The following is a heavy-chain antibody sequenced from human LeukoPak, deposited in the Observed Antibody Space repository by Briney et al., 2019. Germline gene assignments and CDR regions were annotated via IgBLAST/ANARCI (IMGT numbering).Heavy chain of an antibody. V-gene: IGHV1-69*13. CDR2: IIPIFGTA. CDR1: GGTFSSYA. CDR3: ASYQQWLVEGTFDY. J-gene: IGHJ4*02. Sequence: SVNVSCKASGGTFSSYAISWVRQAPGQGLEWMGGIIPIFGTANYAQKFQGRVTITADESTSTAYMELSSLRSEDTAVYYCASYQQWLVEGTFDYWGQGTLVTVSS. D-gene: IGHD6-19*01.